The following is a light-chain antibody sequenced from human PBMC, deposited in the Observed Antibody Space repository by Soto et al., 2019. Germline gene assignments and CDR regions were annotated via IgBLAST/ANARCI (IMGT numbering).Light chain of an antibody. J-gene: IGKJ1*01. CDR2: DAS. CDR3: QQYSDSPPT. Sequence: EIVLTQSPATLSLSPGERATLSCRASQGVSSYLAWYQQKPGQAPRLLIYDASNRATGIPARFSGSGSGTDFNFTIGRLEPEDFAMYYCQQYSDSPPTFGQGTKVDIK. CDR1: QGVSSY. V-gene: IGKV3-11*01.